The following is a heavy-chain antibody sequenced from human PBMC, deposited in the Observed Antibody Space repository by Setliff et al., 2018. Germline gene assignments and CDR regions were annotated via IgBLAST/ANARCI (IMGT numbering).Heavy chain of an antibody. D-gene: IGHD2-15*01. CDR1: GGTFSDYY. CDR2: INHSGSS. Sequence: TLSLTCAASGGTFSDYYWTWIRQPPGKGLEWIGEINHSGSSNYNPSLKSRLTISVDTSKNQFSLRLNSVTAADTAVYYCARDRVVVLAGRRGFYFDYWGQGTLVTVSS. J-gene: IGHJ4*02. V-gene: IGHV4-34*01. CDR3: ARDRVVVLAGRRGFYFDY.